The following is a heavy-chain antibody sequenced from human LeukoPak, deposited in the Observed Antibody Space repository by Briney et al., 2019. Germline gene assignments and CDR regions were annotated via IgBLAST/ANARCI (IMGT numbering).Heavy chain of an antibody. CDR1: GFTFDDYA. D-gene: IGHD2-21*02. V-gene: IGHV3-9*01. CDR2: ISWNSGSI. Sequence: GGSLRLSCAASGFTFDDYAMHWVRQAPGKGLEWVSGISWNSGSIGYADSVKGRFTISRDNAKNSLYLQMNSLRAEDTAVYYCAKMLGDWDAFDIWGQGTMVTVSS. J-gene: IGHJ3*02. CDR3: AKMLGDWDAFDI.